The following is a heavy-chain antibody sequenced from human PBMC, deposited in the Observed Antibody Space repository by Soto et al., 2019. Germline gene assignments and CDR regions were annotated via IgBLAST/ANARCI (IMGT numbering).Heavy chain of an antibody. CDR3: AKERDGYNNLYYYYGMDV. J-gene: IGHJ6*02. CDR1: GFTFSSYG. Sequence: QVQLVESGGGVVQPGRSLRLSCAASGFTFSSYGMHWVRQAPGKGLEWVAVISYDGSNKYYADSVKGRFTISRDNSKNTLYLQMNSLRAEDTAVYYCAKERDGYNNLYYYYGMDVWGQGTTVTVSS. CDR2: ISYDGSNK. D-gene: IGHD5-12*01. V-gene: IGHV3-30*18.